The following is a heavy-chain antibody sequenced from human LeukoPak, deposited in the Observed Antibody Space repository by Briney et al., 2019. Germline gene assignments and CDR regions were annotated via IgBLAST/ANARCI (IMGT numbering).Heavy chain of an antibody. D-gene: IGHD5-18*01. CDR1: GYTFTGYY. V-gene: IGHV1-2*04. CDR3: AGRPDTAIVPIFDY. CDR2: INPNSGGT. J-gene: IGHJ4*02. Sequence: GASVKVSCKASGYTFTGYYMHWVRQAPGQGLEWMGWINPNSGGTNYAQKFQGWVTMTRDTSISTAYMELSRLSSDDMAIYYCAGRPDTAIVPIFDYWGQGTLVTVSS.